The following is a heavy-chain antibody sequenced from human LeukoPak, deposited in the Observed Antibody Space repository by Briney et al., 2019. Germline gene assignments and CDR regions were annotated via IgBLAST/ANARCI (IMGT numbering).Heavy chain of an antibody. CDR2: IYTSGST. D-gene: IGHD1-26*01. J-gene: IGHJ4*02. CDR3: ARVSVVGATNY. V-gene: IGHV4-59*10. CDR1: GGSFSDNY. Sequence: SETLSLTCAVYGGSFSDNYWSWIRQPAGKGLEWIGRIYTSGSTNYNPSLKSRVTISVDTSKNQFSLKLSSVTAADTAVYYCARVSVVGATNYWGQGTLVTVSS.